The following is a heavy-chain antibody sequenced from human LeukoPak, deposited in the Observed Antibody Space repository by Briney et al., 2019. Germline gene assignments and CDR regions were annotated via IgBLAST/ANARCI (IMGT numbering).Heavy chain of an antibody. CDR2: IYYSGST. D-gene: IGHD1-26*01. Sequence: SETLSLTCTVSGGSISSYYWSWIRQPPGKGLEWIGYIYYSGSTNYNPSLKSRVTISVDTSKNQFSLKLSSVTAAGTAVYYCAREPPGGSQYFRGAFDIWGQGTMVTVSS. CDR1: GGSISSYY. CDR3: AREPPGGSQYFRGAFDI. J-gene: IGHJ3*02. V-gene: IGHV4-59*01.